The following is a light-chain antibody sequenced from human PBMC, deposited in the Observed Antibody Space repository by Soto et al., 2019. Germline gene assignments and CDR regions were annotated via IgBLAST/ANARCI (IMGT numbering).Light chain of an antibody. CDR1: QSISTY. CDR2: AAS. J-gene: IGKJ3*01. V-gene: IGKV1-39*01. Sequence: DIQLTQSPSSLSSSVVDIVTITCWASQSISTYLHWYQQKPGKAPKLLIYAASRLQSGVPSRFSGSGSGTDFALTISSLSPEDFATYYCQQSYSTPFTFGPGTKVDI. CDR3: QQSYSTPFT.